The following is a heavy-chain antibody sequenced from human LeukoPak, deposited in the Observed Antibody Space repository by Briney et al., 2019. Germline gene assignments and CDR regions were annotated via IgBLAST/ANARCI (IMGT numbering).Heavy chain of an antibody. D-gene: IGHD2-2*01. Sequence: PGGSLRLSCVASGFTFSDSWMHWVRQAPGKGLVWVSRIDGGGSNTPYADSVKGRFTISRDNAKSTLYLQMNSLRAEDTAVYYCARALSDGGIVTVPAANWGQGTLVTVSS. CDR2: IDGGGSNT. CDR1: GFTFSDSW. J-gene: IGHJ4*02. CDR3: ARALSDGGIVTVPAAN. V-gene: IGHV3-74*01.